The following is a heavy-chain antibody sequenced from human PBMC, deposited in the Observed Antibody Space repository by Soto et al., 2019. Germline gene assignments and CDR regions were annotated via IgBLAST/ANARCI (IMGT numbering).Heavy chain of an antibody. CDR2: INHSGST. CDR3: VHHGGVPYYHDF. V-gene: IGHV4-34*01. CDR1: GGSFSGYY. D-gene: IGHD2-8*01. Sequence: SETLSLTCAVYGGSFSGYYWSWIRQPPGKGLEWIGEINHSGSTNYNPSLKSRVTISVDTSKNQFSLKLSSVTAADTAVYYCVHHGGVPYYHDFWGQGMLVTVSS. J-gene: IGHJ4*02.